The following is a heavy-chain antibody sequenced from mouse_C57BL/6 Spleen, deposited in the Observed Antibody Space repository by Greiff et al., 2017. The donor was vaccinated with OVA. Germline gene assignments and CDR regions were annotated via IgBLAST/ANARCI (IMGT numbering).Heavy chain of an antibody. CDR2: IDPSDSYT. Sequence: QVQLQQPGAELVRPGTSVKLSCKASGYTFTSYWMHWVKQRPGQGLEWIGVIDPSDSYTNYYQKFKGKATLTVDTSSSTAYMQLSSLTSEDSAVYYCARLRNYFDYWGQGTTLTVSS. D-gene: IGHD2-4*01. V-gene: IGHV1-59*01. J-gene: IGHJ2*01. CDR1: GYTFTSYW. CDR3: ARLRNYFDY.